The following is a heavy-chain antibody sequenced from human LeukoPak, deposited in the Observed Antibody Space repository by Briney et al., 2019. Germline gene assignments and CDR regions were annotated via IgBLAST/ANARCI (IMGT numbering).Heavy chain of an antibody. CDR1: GFSFSNHG. CDR3: ARDGEYCSAGCTSHSYSYGLDV. CDR2: IWYDGSNK. J-gene: IGHJ6*02. V-gene: IGHV3-33*01. Sequence: TGGSLRLSCAASGFSFSNHGIHWVRQAPGKGLEWVSLIWYDGSNKYYADSVKGRFTISRDDSKNTVYLQMNSLRAGDTSVYYCARDGEYCSAGCTSHSYSYGLDVWGQGTTVTVSS. D-gene: IGHD2-15*01.